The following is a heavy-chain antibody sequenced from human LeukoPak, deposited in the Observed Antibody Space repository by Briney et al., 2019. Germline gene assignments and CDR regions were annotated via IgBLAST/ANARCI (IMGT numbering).Heavy chain of an antibody. CDR2: ITNSGTNT. D-gene: IGHD3-22*01. CDR3: AKHYSASSVYRFDS. J-gene: IGHJ4*02. V-gene: IGHV3-23*01. Sequence: PGGSLRLSCAASGFTFTNYAMTWVRQAPGKGLEWVSTITNSGTNTYYADSVKGRFTISRDNSKNTLYLQMNSLRAEDTAVYFCAKHYSASSVYRFDSWGQGTLVTVSS. CDR1: GFTFTNYA.